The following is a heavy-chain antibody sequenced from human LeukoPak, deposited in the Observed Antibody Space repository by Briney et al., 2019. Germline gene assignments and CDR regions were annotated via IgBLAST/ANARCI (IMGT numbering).Heavy chain of an antibody. CDR3: AKSWNYYDSSGDDALDI. J-gene: IGHJ3*02. D-gene: IGHD3-22*01. V-gene: IGHV3-43D*03. CDR2: ISWDGGST. CDR1: GFTFDDYA. Sequence: GGSLRLSCAASGFTFDDYAMHWVRQAPGKGLEWVSLISWDGGSTYYADSVKGRFTISRDNSKNTLYLQMNSLRVEDTAVYYCAKSWNYYDSSGDDALDIWGQGTMVTVSS.